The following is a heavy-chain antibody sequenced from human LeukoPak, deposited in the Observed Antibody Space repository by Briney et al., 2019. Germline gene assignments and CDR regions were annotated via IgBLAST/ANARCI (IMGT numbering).Heavy chain of an antibody. J-gene: IGHJ4*02. CDR3: ASGMVGATWIDY. Sequence: SETLSLTCTVSGGSISSYYWSWIRQPPGKGLEWIGYIYFSGSTNYNPSLKSRVTISVDTSKNQFSLKLNSVTAADTAVYYCASGMVGATWIDYWGQGTLVTVSS. CDR2: IYFSGST. V-gene: IGHV4-59*01. CDR1: GGSISSYY. D-gene: IGHD1-26*01.